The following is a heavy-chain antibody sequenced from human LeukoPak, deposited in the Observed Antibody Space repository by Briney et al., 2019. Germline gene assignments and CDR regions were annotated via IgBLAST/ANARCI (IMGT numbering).Heavy chain of an antibody. V-gene: IGHV4-59*01. CDR1: GGSISSYY. D-gene: IGHD3-3*01. CDR3: ARGTISHAFDI. J-gene: IGHJ3*02. CDR2: IYYSGST. Sequence: SETLSLTCTVSGGSISSYYWSWIRQPPGKGLEWIGYIYYSGSTNYNPSLKSRVTISVDTSKNQFSLKLSSVIAADTAVYYCARGTISHAFDIWGQGTMVTVSS.